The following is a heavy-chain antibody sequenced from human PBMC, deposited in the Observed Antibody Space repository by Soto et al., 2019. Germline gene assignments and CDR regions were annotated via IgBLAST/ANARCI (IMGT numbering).Heavy chain of an antibody. CDR3: ALDKIPAAPDYFDH. D-gene: IGHD2-15*01. J-gene: IGHJ4*02. CDR1: GFNFSSYG. V-gene: IGHV3-30*03. CDR2: ISYDGSHK. Sequence: PGGSLRLSCAVSGFNFSSYGMHWVRQAPGKGLEWVAVISYDGSHKASADSVKGRFAISRDNSKNNVRPEDTAVYYCALDKIPAAPDYFDHWGQGTLVTVSS.